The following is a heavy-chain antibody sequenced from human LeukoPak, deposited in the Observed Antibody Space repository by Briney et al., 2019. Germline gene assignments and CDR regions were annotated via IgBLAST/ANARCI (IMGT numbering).Heavy chain of an antibody. CDR1: GYTFTSYG. Sequence: ASVKVSCKASGYTFTSYGISWVRQAPGQGLEWMGWISAYNGNTNYAQTLQGRVTMTTETSTSTAYMELRSLRSDDTAVYYCARVGVATKIYYYYGMDVWGQGTTVTVSS. J-gene: IGHJ6*02. V-gene: IGHV1-18*01. D-gene: IGHD5-12*01. CDR3: ARVGVATKIYYYYGMDV. CDR2: ISAYNGNT.